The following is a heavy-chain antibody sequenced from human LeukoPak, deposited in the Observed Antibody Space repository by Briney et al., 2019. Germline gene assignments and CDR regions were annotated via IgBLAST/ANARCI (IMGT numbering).Heavy chain of an antibody. CDR1: GVAFSNYY. CDR2: INHSGYT. V-gene: IGHV4-34*01. Sequence: SETLSLTCAVSGVAFSNYYWSWVRQSPRKGLEWIGEINHSGYTNYNPSLKSRVTMSIDTSKNQFTLMLTSVTAADTAVYYCTRAVAGHPDWGQGTLVTVSS. D-gene: IGHD6-19*01. CDR3: TRAVAGHPD. J-gene: IGHJ4*02.